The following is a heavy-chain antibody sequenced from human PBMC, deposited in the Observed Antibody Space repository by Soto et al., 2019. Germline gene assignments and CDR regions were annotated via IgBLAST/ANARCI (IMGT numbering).Heavy chain of an antibody. CDR2: IKQDGSEK. CDR3: ARFTIFGVVNYFDY. D-gene: IGHD3-3*01. CDR1: GFTFSSYW. Sequence: GGSLRLSCAASGFTFSSYWMSWVRQAPGKGLEWVANIKQDGSEKYYVDSVKGRFTISRDNAKNSLYLQMNSLRAEDTAVYYCARFTIFGVVNYFDYWGQGTLVTVSS. J-gene: IGHJ4*02. V-gene: IGHV3-7*05.